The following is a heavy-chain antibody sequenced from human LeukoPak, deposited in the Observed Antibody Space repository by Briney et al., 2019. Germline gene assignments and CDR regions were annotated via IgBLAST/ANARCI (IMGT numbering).Heavy chain of an antibody. Sequence: SETLSLTCTVSGGSISSGGYYWSWIRQPPGKGLEWIGYIYHSGSTYYNPSLKSRVTISVDRSKNQFSLKLSSVTAADTAVYYCARGEDIVVVPAAQGFDPWGQGTLVTVSS. CDR1: GGSISSGGYY. CDR2: IYHSGST. V-gene: IGHV4-30-2*01. CDR3: ARGEDIVVVPAAQGFDP. J-gene: IGHJ5*02. D-gene: IGHD2-2*01.